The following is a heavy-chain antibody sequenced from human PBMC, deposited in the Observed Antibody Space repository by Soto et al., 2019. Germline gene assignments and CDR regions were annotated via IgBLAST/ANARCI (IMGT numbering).Heavy chain of an antibody. CDR3: ARGYSYGYGMDV. J-gene: IGHJ6*02. D-gene: IGHD5-18*01. CDR1: GFTFSSYS. V-gene: IGHV3-21*01. Sequence: GGSLRLSCAASGFTFSSYSMNWVRQAPGKGLEXVSSXXXSXSXXXYXXXXKGRFTISRDNAKNSLYLQMNSLRAEDTAVYYCARGYSYGYGMDVWGQGTTVTVSS. CDR2: XXXSXSXX.